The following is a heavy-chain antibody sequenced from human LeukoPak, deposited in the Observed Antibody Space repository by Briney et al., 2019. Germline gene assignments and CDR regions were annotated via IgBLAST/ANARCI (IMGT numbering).Heavy chain of an antibody. CDR1: GFTFSSYG. D-gene: IGHD6-13*01. CDR2: ISYDGSNK. Sequence: GGSLRLSCAASGFTFSSYGMHWVRQAPGKGLEWVAVISYDGSNKYYADSVKGRFTISRDNSKNTLYLQMNSLRAEDTAVYYCASWAGSSWNGNDYWGQGTLVTVSS. CDR3: ASWAGSSWNGNDY. J-gene: IGHJ4*02. V-gene: IGHV3-30*03.